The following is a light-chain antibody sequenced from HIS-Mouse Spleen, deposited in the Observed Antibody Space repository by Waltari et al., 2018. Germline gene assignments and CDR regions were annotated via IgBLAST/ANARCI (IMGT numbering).Light chain of an antibody. CDR2: GAS. CDR1: QSVSSSY. V-gene: IGKV3-20*01. Sequence: EIMLTQSPGTLSLSPGERATLSCRASQSVSSSYLAWYQQKPGQAPRLLIYGASGRATGIPDRFSGSGSGTDFTLTISRLDPEDFAVYYCQQYGSSVTFGPGTKVDIK. J-gene: IGKJ3*01. CDR3: QQYGSSVT.